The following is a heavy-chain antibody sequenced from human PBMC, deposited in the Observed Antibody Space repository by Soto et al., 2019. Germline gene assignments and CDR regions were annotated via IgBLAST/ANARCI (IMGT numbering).Heavy chain of an antibody. CDR3: ARDKGGYCSSTSCSPDY. CDR1: GGSISSYY. CDR2: ISYSGST. V-gene: IGHV4-59*01. Sequence: SETLSLTCTVSGGSISSYYWSWIRQPPGKGLEWIGYISYSGSTNYNPSLKSRVTISVDTSKNEFSLKLSSVTAADTAVYYCARDKGGYCSSTSCSPDYWGQGTLVTVSS. D-gene: IGHD2-2*01. J-gene: IGHJ4*02.